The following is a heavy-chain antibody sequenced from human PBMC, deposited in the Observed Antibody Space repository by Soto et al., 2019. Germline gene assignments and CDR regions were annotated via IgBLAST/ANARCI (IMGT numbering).Heavy chain of an antibody. CDR3: AREKSSWLGGGLELQSLCMDV. CDR2: ISSSSSYI. V-gene: IGHV3-21*01. J-gene: IGHJ6*02. D-gene: IGHD1-7*01. CDR1: GFTFSSYS. Sequence: EVQLVESGGGLVKPGGSLRLSCAASGFTFSSYSMNWVRQAPGKGLEWVSSISSSSSYIYYADSVKGRFTISRDNAKNSLYLQMNSLRAEDTAVYYCAREKSSWLGGGLELQSLCMDVWGQGTTVTVSS.